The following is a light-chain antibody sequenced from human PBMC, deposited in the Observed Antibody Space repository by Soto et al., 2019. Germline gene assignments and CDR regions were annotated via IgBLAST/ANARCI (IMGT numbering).Light chain of an antibody. Sequence: IVLTQSPVTLSLSPGERATLSCRASQSVSNNYLAWYQQKPGQAPRLLIYGASNRATGIPDRFSGSGSGTDFTLTISRLEPEDFAVYSCQQYGSTPLTFGQGTKVDIK. CDR3: QQYGSTPLT. CDR1: QSVSNNY. J-gene: IGKJ1*01. CDR2: GAS. V-gene: IGKV3-20*01.